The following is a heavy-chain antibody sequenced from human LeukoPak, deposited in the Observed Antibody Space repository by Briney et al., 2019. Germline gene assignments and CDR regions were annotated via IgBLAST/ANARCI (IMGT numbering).Heavy chain of an antibody. V-gene: IGHV3-30-3*01. CDR2: ISYDGSNK. CDR1: GFTFSSYA. CDR3: AGEAFDI. J-gene: IGHJ3*02. Sequence: PGGSLRLSCAASGFTFSSYAMHWVRQAPGKGLEWVAVISYDGSNKYYADSVKGRFTISRDNSKNTLYLQMNSLRAEDTAVYYCAGEAFDIWGQGTMVTVSS.